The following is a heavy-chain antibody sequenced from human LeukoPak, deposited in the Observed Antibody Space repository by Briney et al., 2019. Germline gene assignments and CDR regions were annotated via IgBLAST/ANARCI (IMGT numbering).Heavy chain of an antibody. CDR1: GFTSSSYA. V-gene: IGHV3-48*01. CDR2: ISGSSNTI. D-gene: IGHD5/OR15-5a*01. CDR3: ARVLQTLGGVSFDY. J-gene: IGHJ4*02. Sequence: GGSLRLSCAASGFTSSSYAMNWVRQGPGTGLEWVSYISGSSNTIYYADSVKGRFTISRDNAKNSLYLQMNSLRAEDTAVYYCARVLQTLGGVSFDYWGQGTLVTVSS.